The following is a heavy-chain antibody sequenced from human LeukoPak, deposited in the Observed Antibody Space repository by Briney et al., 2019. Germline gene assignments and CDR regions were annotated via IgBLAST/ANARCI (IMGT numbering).Heavy chain of an antibody. J-gene: IGHJ4*02. CDR3: ARILYSGYEADY. V-gene: IGHV5-51*01. D-gene: IGHD5-12*01. CDR2: IYPSDSDT. Sequence: GESLKISCKGSGYGFTSSWIGWVRQMPGKGLEWMGIIYPSDSDTRYSPSFQGQVTISADKSISTAYLQWNSLKASDTAMYYCARILYSGYEADYWGQGTLVTVSS. CDR1: GYGFTSSW.